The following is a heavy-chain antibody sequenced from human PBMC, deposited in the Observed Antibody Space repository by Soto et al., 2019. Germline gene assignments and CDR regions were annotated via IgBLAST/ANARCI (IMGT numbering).Heavy chain of an antibody. J-gene: IGHJ4*02. CDR1: DYTFTSYG. D-gene: IGHD6-19*01. CDR2: ISAYNGNT. Sequence: ASVKVSCKASDYTFTSYGISWVRQAPGQGLEWMGWISAYNGNTKYAQKFQGRVTMTTDTSTSTAYMELRSLRSDDTAVYYCARDIAVALIDYWGQGTLVTVSS. V-gene: IGHV1-18*01. CDR3: ARDIAVALIDY.